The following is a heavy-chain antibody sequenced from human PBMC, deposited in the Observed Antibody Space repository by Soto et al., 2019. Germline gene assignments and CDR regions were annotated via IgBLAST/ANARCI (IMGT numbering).Heavy chain of an antibody. CDR3: ARVDYDFWSGYYGFDP. CDR2: IYFSGNT. J-gene: IGHJ5*02. D-gene: IGHD3-3*01. Sequence: SETLSLTCAVSGVSISSGDYYWSWIRQPPGKGLEWIGYIYFSGNTYYNLSLKSRVTISVDTSKNQFSLKLISVTAADTAVYYCARVDYDFWSGYYGFDPWGQGTLVTVSS. CDR1: GVSISSGDYY. V-gene: IGHV4-30-4*01.